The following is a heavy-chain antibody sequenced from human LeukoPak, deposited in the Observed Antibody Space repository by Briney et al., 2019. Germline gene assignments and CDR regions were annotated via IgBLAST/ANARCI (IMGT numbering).Heavy chain of an antibody. D-gene: IGHD4-17*01. CDR1: GFTFSSYA. V-gene: IGHV3-23*01. CDR3: AKDRPVTTSRGSWFDP. CDR2: ISGSGGST. J-gene: IGHJ5*02. Sequence: GGSLRLSCAASGFTFSSYAMSWVRQAPGKGLEWVSAISGSGGSTYYADSVKGRFTISRDNSKNTLYLQMNSLRAEDTAVYYCAKDRPVTTSRGSWFDPWGQGTLVTVSS.